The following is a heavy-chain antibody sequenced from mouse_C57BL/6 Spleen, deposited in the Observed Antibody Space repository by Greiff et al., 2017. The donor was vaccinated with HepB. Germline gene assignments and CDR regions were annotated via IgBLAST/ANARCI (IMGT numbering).Heavy chain of an antibody. CDR2: IDPSDSYT. Sequence: QVQLKQPGAELVMPGASVKLSCKASGYTFTSYWMHWVKQRPGQGLEWIGEIDPSDSYTNYNQKFKGKSTLTVDKSSSTAYMQLSSLTSEDSAVYYCARSGITTVRAMDYWGQGTSVTVSS. CDR3: ARSGITTVRAMDY. D-gene: IGHD1-1*01. V-gene: IGHV1-69*01. CDR1: GYTFTSYW. J-gene: IGHJ4*01.